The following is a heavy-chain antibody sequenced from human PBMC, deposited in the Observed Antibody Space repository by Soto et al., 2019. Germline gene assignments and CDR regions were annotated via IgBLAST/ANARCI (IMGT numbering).Heavy chain of an antibody. D-gene: IGHD5-18*01. Sequence: QVQLQESGPGLVKPSQTLSLTCTVSGCSISSGGYYWSWIRQHPGKGLLWIGYIYYSGSTYYNPSLKSRVTISVDTSKNQFSLKLSSVTAADTAVYYCAMSGYGYGPNPLLYWGQGTLVTVSS. J-gene: IGHJ4*02. CDR1: GCSISSGGYY. CDR2: IYYSGST. CDR3: AMSGYGYGPNPLLY. V-gene: IGHV4-31*03.